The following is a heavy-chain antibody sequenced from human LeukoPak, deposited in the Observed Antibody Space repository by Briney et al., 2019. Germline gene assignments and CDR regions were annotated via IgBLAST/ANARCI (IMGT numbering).Heavy chain of an antibody. CDR2: IWYDGSNK. CDR1: GFTFNRYA. J-gene: IGHJ3*02. CDR3: ARSSDSSGYDAFDI. V-gene: IGHV3-33*08. Sequence: PGGSLRLSCAASGFTFNRYAMHWVRQAPGKGLEWVAVIWYDGSNKYYADSVKGRFTISRDNSKNTLYLQMNSLRAEDTAVYYCARSSDSSGYDAFDIWGQGTMVTVSS. D-gene: IGHD3-22*01.